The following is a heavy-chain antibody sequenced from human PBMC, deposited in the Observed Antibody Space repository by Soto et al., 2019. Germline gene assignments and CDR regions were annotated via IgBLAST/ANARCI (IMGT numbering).Heavy chain of an antibody. D-gene: IGHD3-3*02. Sequence: WGSLRLSCAASGFTFISYAMIWVRQAPGKGLEWVSAISGSGGSTYYADSVKGRFTISRDNSKNTLYLQMNSLRAEDTAVYYCAKGSVLALFDYWGQGTLVTVSS. CDR2: ISGSGGST. CDR1: GFTFISYA. V-gene: IGHV3-23*01. J-gene: IGHJ4*02. CDR3: AKGSVLALFDY.